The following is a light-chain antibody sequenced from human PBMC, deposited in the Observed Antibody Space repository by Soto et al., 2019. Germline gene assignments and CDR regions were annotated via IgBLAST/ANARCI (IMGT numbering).Light chain of an antibody. V-gene: IGLV1-47*02. CDR1: SSNIGSNY. CDR2: SNN. Sequence: QPVLTQPPSASGTPGQRVTISCSGSSSNIGSNYVYWYQQLPGTAPKLLIYSNNQRPSGVPDRFSGSKSGTSASLAISGLRSEDEADYYCAAWDDSLSEVFGGGTKVTVL. CDR3: AAWDDSLSEV. J-gene: IGLJ2*01.